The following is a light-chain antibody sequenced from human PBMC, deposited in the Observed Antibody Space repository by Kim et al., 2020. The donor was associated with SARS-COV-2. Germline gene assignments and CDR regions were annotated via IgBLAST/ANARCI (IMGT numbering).Light chain of an antibody. CDR3: QQYGGSPYT. V-gene: IGKV3-20*01. CDR1: QSVSSF. J-gene: IGKJ2*01. CDR2: GAL. Sequence: EIVLTQSPGTLSLSPGERVTLSCRASQSVSSFLAWYQQKPGQAPRLLIYGALSRDTGIPDRFSGSGSGTDFTLTINRLEPEDSAVYYCQQYGGSPYTFGQGTKLEIK.